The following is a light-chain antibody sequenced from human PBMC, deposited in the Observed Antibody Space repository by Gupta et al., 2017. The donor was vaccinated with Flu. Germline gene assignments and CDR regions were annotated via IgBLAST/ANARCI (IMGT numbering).Light chain of an antibody. Sequence: SALPQPASVSGSPGPSITISCTGTSTDIGSYDYVSWYQQHPGKAPKLIIFEVSNRPSGIASRFSGSKAANTASLTISGRQAEDEADYYGCADRDSVTLVFGTGTRVNV. J-gene: IGLJ1*01. CDR1: STDIGSYDY. V-gene: IGLV2-14*01. CDR2: EVS. CDR3: CADRDSVTLV.